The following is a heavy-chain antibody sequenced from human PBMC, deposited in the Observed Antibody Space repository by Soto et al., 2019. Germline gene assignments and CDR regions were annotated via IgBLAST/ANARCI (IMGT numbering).Heavy chain of an antibody. CDR1: GFSFGRYG. J-gene: IGHJ4*02. CDR3: AKEYVRPLDH. Sequence: QVKLVESGGGVVQPGRCLRLSCAASGFSFGRYGMHWVRQAPGKGLEWVAVISYDGTNKYYADSVKGRFTISRDNSKNMLYMQMNSLRAEDTAVYYCAKEYVRPLDHWGQGTLVTVSS. V-gene: IGHV3-30*18. D-gene: IGHD2-8*01. CDR2: ISYDGTNK.